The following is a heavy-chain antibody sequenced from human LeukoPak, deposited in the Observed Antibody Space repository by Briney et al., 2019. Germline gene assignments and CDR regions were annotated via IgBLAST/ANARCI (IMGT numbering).Heavy chain of an antibody. CDR2: ISGSGGST. Sequence: GGSLRLSCAASGFTFSSYAMSWVRQAPGKGLEWVSAISGSGGSTYYADSVKGRFTISRDNSKNTLYLQMNSLRAEDTAVYYCAKEYLYYYDSSGYYLPYFDYWGQGTLVTVSS. J-gene: IGHJ4*02. CDR1: GFTFSSYA. CDR3: AKEYLYYYDSSGYYLPYFDY. D-gene: IGHD3-22*01. V-gene: IGHV3-23*01.